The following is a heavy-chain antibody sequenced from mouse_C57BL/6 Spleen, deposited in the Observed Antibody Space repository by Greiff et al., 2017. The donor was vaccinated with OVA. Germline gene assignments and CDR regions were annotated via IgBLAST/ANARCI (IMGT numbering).Heavy chain of an antibody. CDR2: ISDGGSYT. CDR1: GFTFSSYA. V-gene: IGHV5-4*01. CDR3: ARDIRDYFDY. Sequence: EVKVVESGGGLVKPGGSLKLSCAASGFTFSSYAMSWVRQTAEKRLEWVATISDGGSYTYYPDNVKGRFTISRDNAKNNLYLQMSHLKSEDTAMYYCARDIRDYFDYWGQGTTLTVSS. J-gene: IGHJ2*01. D-gene: IGHD3-1*01.